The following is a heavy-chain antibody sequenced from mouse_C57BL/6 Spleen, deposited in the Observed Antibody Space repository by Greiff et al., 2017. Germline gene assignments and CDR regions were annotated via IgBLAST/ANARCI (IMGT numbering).Heavy chain of an antibody. V-gene: IGHV7-3*01. J-gene: IGHJ1*03. CDR1: GFTFTDYY. CDR2: IRNKANGYTT. Sequence: EVQRVESGGGLVQPGGSLSLSCAASGFTFTDYYMSWVRQPPGKALEWVGFIRNKANGYTTEYSASVKCRFTISRDNSESILYLQMKAQRAEDSATDYWARYTDYGDVWGKGTSVTVSS. D-gene: IGHD2-4*01. CDR3: ARYTDYGDV.